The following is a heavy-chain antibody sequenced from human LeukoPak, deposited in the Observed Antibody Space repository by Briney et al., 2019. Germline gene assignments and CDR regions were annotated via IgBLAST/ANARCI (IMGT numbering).Heavy chain of an antibody. Sequence: PSETLSLTCAVYGGSFSGYYWSWIRQPPGKGLEWIGETNHSGSTNYNPSLKSRVTISVDTSKNQFSLKLSSVTAADTAVYYCARWPESIAARRDYYYGMDVWGQGTTVTVSS. J-gene: IGHJ6*02. CDR2: TNHSGST. D-gene: IGHD6-6*01. CDR3: ARWPESIAARRDYYYGMDV. V-gene: IGHV4-34*01. CDR1: GGSFSGYY.